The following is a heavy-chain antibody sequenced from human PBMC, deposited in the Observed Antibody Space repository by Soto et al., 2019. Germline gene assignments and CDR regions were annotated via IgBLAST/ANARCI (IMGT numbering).Heavy chain of an antibody. CDR1: GYTFTSYA. CDR2: INAGNGNT. V-gene: IGHV1-3*01. CDR3: ARGRRGLYSSSWYNNWFDP. D-gene: IGHD6-13*01. J-gene: IGHJ5*02. Sequence: ASVKVSCKXSGYTFTSYAMHWVRQAPGQRLEWMGWINAGNGNTKYSQKFQGRVTITRDTSASTAYMELSSLRSEDTAVYYCARGRRGLYSSSWYNNWFDPWGQGTLVTVSS.